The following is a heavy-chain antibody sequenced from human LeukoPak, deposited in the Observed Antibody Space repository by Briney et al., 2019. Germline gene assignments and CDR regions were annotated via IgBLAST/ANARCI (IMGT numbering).Heavy chain of an antibody. V-gene: IGHV3-30*18. CDR2: MSYGGQNE. Sequence: GGSLRLSCAASGLTFSGYDMHWVRQAPGKGPEWVAVMSYGGQNERYADSVKGRFTISRDNSKNTLYLQMNSLRAEDTAVYYCAKMGISWAVAGLSSPFDSWGQGTLVTVSS. CDR1: GLTFSGYD. CDR3: AKMGISWAVAGLSSPFDS. D-gene: IGHD6-19*01. J-gene: IGHJ4*02.